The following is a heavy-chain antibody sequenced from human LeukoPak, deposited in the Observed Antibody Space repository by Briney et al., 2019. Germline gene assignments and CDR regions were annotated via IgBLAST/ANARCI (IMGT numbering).Heavy chain of an antibody. CDR3: ASNCDSSGYCLDY. V-gene: IGHV1-2*02. J-gene: IGHJ4*02. CDR2: INPNSGGT. Sequence: ASVKVSCKASGYTFTGYYMHWVRQAPGQGLEWMGWINPNSGGTNYAQKFQGRVTMTRDTSISTAYMELSRLRSDDTAVYYCASNCDSSGYCLDYWGQGTLVTVSS. CDR1: GYTFTGYY. D-gene: IGHD3-22*01.